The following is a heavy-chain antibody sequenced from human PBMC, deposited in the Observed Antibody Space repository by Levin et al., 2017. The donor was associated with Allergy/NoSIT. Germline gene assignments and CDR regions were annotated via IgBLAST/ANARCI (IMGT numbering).Heavy chain of an antibody. CDR3: VRDWELY. CDR1: GFTFRTYS. V-gene: IGHV3-21*01. D-gene: IGHD1-26*01. CDR2: ISSSSSYI. Sequence: PGGSLRLSCAASGFTFRTYSMNWVRQAPGKGLEWVSSISSSSSYIFYADSVKGRFTISRDNARNSLYLQLNSLRAEDTAVYYCVRDWELYWGQGTLVNVPS. J-gene: IGHJ4*02.